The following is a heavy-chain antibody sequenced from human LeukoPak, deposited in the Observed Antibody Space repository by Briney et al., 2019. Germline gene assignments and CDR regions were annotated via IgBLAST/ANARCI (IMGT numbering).Heavy chain of an antibody. CDR2: ISSSSSYI. CDR1: GFTFSSYS. D-gene: IGHD6-13*01. Sequence: GGSLRLSCAASGFTFSSYSMNWVRQAPGKGLEWVSSISSSSSYIYYADSVKGRFTTSRDNAKNSLYLQMNSLRAEDTAVYYCARPDEQQLVRDAFDIWGQGTMVTVSS. CDR3: ARPDEQQLVRDAFDI. J-gene: IGHJ3*02. V-gene: IGHV3-21*01.